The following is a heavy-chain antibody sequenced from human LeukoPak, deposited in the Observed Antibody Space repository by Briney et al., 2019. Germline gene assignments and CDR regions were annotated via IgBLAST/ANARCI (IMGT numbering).Heavy chain of an antibody. V-gene: IGHV1-46*01. CDR2: INTSDGGT. Sequence: ASLKVSCXASGYMFTNYYMHWVRQAPGQGLEWMGVINTSDGGTSYAQKFQGRVTVTRDTSTSTVYMELSSLRSEDTAVYYCGRDDGYCGGDCYSGVDYWGQGTLVTVSS. CDR1: GYMFTNYY. J-gene: IGHJ4*02. CDR3: GRDDGYCGGDCYSGVDY. D-gene: IGHD2-21*02.